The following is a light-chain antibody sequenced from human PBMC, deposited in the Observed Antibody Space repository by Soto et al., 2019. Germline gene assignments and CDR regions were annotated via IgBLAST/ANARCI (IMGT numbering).Light chain of an antibody. CDR3: EQYYSTPTWT. CDR2: WAS. J-gene: IGKJ1*01. Sequence: DIVMTQSPDSLAVSLGERATINCKSSQSVLYSSNNKNYLAWYQQKPGQPPKLPIYWASTRESGVPDRFSGSGSWTDFTLTISSLQADNVAVYYCEQYYSTPTWTFGQGTKVEIK. V-gene: IGKV4-1*01. CDR1: QSVLYSSNNKNY.